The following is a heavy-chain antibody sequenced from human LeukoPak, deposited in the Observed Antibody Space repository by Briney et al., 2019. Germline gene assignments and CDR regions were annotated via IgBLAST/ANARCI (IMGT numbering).Heavy chain of an antibody. J-gene: IGHJ4*02. Sequence: SETLSLTCTVSGGSISSGGYYWSWIRQHPGKGLEWIGYIYHSGSTYYNPSLKSRVTISVDTSKNQFSLKLSSVTAADTAVYYCARDKSAGADAGSSFYYWGQGALVTVSS. D-gene: IGHD3-10*01. V-gene: IGHV4-31*03. CDR2: IYHSGST. CDR1: GGSISSGGYY. CDR3: ARDKSAGADAGSSFYY.